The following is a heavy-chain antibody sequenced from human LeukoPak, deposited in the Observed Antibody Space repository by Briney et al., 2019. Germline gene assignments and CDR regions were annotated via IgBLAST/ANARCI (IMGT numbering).Heavy chain of an antibody. CDR1: GESVSSNNAA. CDR3: ARVGGMFAYGMDV. Sequence: SQTLSLTCAISGESVSSNNAAWSWIRQSPSRGLEWLGRTYYRPKWYNEYAVSEKGRISISPDTSKNQFSLQVNSVTPDDTAVYYCARVGGMFAYGMDVWGQGTTVTVSS. J-gene: IGHJ6*02. CDR2: TYYRPKWYN. V-gene: IGHV6-1*01. D-gene: IGHD3-10*02.